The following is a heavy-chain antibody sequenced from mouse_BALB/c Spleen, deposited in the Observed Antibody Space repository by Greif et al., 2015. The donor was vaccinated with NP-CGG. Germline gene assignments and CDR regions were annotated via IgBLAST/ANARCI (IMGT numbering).Heavy chain of an antibody. Sequence: EVKLVESGGGLVKPGGSLKLSCAASGFTFSDYYMYWVRQTPEKRLEWVATISDGGSYAYYPDSVKGRFTIPRDNAKNNLYLQMSSLKSEDTAMYYCAREGTGAYWGQGTLVTVSA. V-gene: IGHV5-4*02. CDR1: GFTFSDYY. J-gene: IGHJ3*01. CDR2: ISDGGSYA. CDR3: AREGTGAY. D-gene: IGHD3-3*01.